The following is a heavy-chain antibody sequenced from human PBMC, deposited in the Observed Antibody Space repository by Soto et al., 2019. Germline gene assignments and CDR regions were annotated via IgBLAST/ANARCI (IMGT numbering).Heavy chain of an antibody. J-gene: IGHJ3*02. Sequence: ASVKVSCKASGYTFTSYDINWVRQATGQGLEWMGWMNPNSGNTDYAQKLQGRVTMTTDTSTSTAYMELRSLRSDDTAVYYCARSLRPNDAFDIWGQGTMVTVSS. CDR1: GYTFTSYD. CDR3: ARSLRPNDAFDI. CDR2: MNPNSGNT. V-gene: IGHV1-8*01.